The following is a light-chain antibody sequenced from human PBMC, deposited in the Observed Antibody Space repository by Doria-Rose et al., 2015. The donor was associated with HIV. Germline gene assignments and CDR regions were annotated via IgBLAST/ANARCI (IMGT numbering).Light chain of an antibody. CDR1: QSLLHTIGYNY. CDR3: MQALQTPYA. V-gene: IGKV2-28*01. Sequence: MPQSPLSLPVTPGQPASISCRSSQSLLHTIGYNYLDWYLQKPGQSPQLLIYLGSNRASGAPDRFSGSGSGTDFTLKISRVEAEDVGVYYCMQALQTPYAFGRGTKLEIK. J-gene: IGKJ2*01. CDR2: LGS.